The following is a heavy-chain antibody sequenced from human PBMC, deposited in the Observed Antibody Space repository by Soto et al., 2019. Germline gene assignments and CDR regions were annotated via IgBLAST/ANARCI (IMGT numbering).Heavy chain of an antibody. CDR2: IYYSGST. V-gene: IGHV4-59*01. CDR3: ARDRGGSSSLDL. J-gene: IGHJ5*02. D-gene: IGHD6-13*01. Sequence: SETLSLTCTVSGGSISSYYWSWIRQPPGKGLEWIGYIYYSGSTNYNPSLKSRVTISVDTSKNQFSLKLSSVTAADTAVYYCARDRGGSSSLDLWGQGTLVTVSS. CDR1: GGSISSYY.